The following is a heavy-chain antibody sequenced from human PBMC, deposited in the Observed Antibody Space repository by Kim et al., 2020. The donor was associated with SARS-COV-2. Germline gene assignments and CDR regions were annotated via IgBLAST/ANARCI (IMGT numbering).Heavy chain of an antibody. D-gene: IGHD6-19*01. J-gene: IGHJ5*02. CDR3: ARSRSSGWYDFSPGGFDT. CDR2: IYPGDSDT. Sequence: GESLKISCKGSGYSFTSYWIGWVRQLPGKGLEWMGIIYPGDSDTRYSPSFQGHVTISADKSLSTAYLQLSSLKASDTAINYCARSRSSGWYDFSPGGFDTWGQGTLVTVSS. V-gene: IGHV5-51*01. CDR1: GYSFTSYW.